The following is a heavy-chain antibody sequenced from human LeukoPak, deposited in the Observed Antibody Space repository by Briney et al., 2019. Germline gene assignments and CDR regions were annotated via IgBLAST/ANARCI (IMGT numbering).Heavy chain of an antibody. D-gene: IGHD2-2*01. CDR1: GGSISSDY. Sequence: SETLSLTCTVSGGSISSDYWSSLRQPPAKGLEWIGYIYYRGSTNYNPSLKSRVTISVDTSKNQFSLKLSSVTAADTAVYYCAREREYCSSTSCYLSAFDIWGQGTMVTVSS. V-gene: IGHV4-59*01. CDR3: AREREYCSSTSCYLSAFDI. CDR2: IYYRGST. J-gene: IGHJ3*02.